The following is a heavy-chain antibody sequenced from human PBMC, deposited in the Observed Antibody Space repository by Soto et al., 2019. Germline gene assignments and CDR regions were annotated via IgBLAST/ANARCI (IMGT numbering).Heavy chain of an antibody. CDR3: ATHKAGFDTVASMDTSFDN. CDR1: GYTLTGLS. CDR2: VDPEDGEA. D-gene: IGHD5-12*01. J-gene: IGHJ4*02. V-gene: IGHV1-24*01. Sequence: QVHLVQSGAEVKKPGASVKVSCKVSGYTLTGLSMHWVRQAPGKGLEWMGGVDPEDGEAIYAQKFQGRATVTEDTSKDTAYMELSSLRSEDTAVYYCATHKAGFDTVASMDTSFDNWGQGTLVTVS.